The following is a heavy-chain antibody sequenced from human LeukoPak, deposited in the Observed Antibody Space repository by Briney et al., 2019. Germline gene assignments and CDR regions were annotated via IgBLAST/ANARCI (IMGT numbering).Heavy chain of an antibody. Sequence: PGGSLRLSYAAPGFTFSSYGMHWVRQAPGKGLEWVSGISGSSGSTYYADSVKGRFTISRDNSKNTLYLHMNSLRAEDTAVYYCATDGYGGNEGFDYWGQGTLVTVSS. CDR2: ISGSSGST. J-gene: IGHJ4*02. D-gene: IGHD4-23*01. CDR1: GFTFSSYG. V-gene: IGHV3-23*01. CDR3: ATDGYGGNEGFDY.